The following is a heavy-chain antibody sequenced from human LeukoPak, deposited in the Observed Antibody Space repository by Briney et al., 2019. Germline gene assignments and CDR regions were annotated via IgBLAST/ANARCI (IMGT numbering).Heavy chain of an antibody. CDR3: ARESKSAIFGVVMPTYYYYYYMDV. CDR2: IYSGGST. CDR1: GFTVSSNY. J-gene: IGHJ6*03. D-gene: IGHD3-3*01. Sequence: PGGSLRLSCAASGFTVSSNYMSWVRQAPGKGLECVSVIYSGGSTYYADSVRGRFTISRDNSKNTLYLQMNSLRAEDTALYYCARESKSAIFGVVMPTYYYYYYMDVWGKGTTVTVSS. V-gene: IGHV3-53*01.